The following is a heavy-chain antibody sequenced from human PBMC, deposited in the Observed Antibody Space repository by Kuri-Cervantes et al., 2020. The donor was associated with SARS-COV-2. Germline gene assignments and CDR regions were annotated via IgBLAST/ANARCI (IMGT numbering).Heavy chain of an antibody. CDR2: INPSGGST. Sequence: ASVKVSCKASGYTFTSYYMHWVRQAPGQGLEWMGTINPSGGSTSYAQKFQGRVTMTRDTSTSTVYMELSSLRSEDTAVYYCARSISGITGTTAAFDIWGQGTMDTVSS. J-gene: IGHJ3*02. CDR1: GYTFTSYY. V-gene: IGHV1-46*01. D-gene: IGHD1-20*01. CDR3: ARSISGITGTTAAFDI.